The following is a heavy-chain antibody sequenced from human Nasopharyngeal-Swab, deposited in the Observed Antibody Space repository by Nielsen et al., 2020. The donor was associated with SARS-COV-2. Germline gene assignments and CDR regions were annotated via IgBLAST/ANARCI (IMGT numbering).Heavy chain of an antibody. CDR2: ISSSSTI. CDR3: ARGGADCSSTSCYVSYYYYYMDV. Sequence: GESLKISCAASGFTFSSYSMNWVRQAPGKGLEWVSYISSSSTIYYADSVKGRFTISRDNAKNSLYLQMNSLRAEDTAVYYCARGGADCSSTSCYVSYYYYYMDVWGKGTTVPSP. V-gene: IGHV3-48*01. J-gene: IGHJ6*03. D-gene: IGHD2-2*01. CDR1: GFTFSSYS.